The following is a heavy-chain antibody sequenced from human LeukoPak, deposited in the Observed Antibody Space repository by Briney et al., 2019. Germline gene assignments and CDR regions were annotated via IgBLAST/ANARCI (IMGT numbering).Heavy chain of an antibody. V-gene: IGHV4-59*08. J-gene: IGHJ4*02. CDR1: DGSISGFY. CDR2: IYYTGST. Sequence: SETLSLTCTVSDGSISGFYWSWIRQPPGKGLEWIGYIYYTGSTNYSPSLKGRVDISVDTSKNQFSLRLSSVTAADTAVYYCARQRYGDNVFEYWGQGTLVTVSS. D-gene: IGHD4-17*01. CDR3: ARQRYGDNVFEY.